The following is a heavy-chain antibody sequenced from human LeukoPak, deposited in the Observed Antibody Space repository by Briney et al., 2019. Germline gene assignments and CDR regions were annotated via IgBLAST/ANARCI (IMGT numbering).Heavy chain of an antibody. CDR1: GGSISNYY. D-gene: IGHD3/OR15-3a*01. J-gene: IGHJ4*02. Sequence: SETLSLTCTVSGGSISNYYWSWIRQPPGKGLDWIGYIYSSGRTNYNPSLKSRVAISVDLSKNQFSLNLSSVTAADTAVYYCARLLDNIWDFDYWGQGNLVTVSS. CDR2: IYSSGRT. CDR3: ARLLDNIWDFDY. V-gene: IGHV4-59*08.